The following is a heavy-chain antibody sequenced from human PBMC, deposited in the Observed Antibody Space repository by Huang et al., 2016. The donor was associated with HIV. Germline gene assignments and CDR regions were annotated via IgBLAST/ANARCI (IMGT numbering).Heavy chain of an antibody. Sequence: VRLVQSGGGVVQPGRSLRLSCAASGITFRNYAMHWVRPAPGKGVGGGAGTSADGSGQYYVDAVKGRFIISKDNSNETLFLEMRSLKSEDTAVYFCAKDQGQWLAYFDSWGQGTLVTVSS. CDR3: AKDQGQWLAYFDS. CDR2: TSADGSGQ. J-gene: IGHJ4*02. V-gene: IGHV3-30*18. CDR1: GITFRNYA. D-gene: IGHD6-19*01.